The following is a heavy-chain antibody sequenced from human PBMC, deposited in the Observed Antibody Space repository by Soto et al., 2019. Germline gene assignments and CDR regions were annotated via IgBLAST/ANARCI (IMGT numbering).Heavy chain of an antibody. V-gene: IGHV4-34*01. Sequence: SETLSLTCAVYGGSFSGYYWSWIRQPPGKGLEWIGEINHSGSTNYNPSLKSRVTISVDTSKNQFSLKLSSVTAADTAAYYCAERRKYCSSTSCYPEKIIDYWGQGTLVTVSS. CDR3: AERRKYCSSTSCYPEKIIDY. CDR2: INHSGST. J-gene: IGHJ4*02. CDR1: GGSFSGYY. D-gene: IGHD2-2*01.